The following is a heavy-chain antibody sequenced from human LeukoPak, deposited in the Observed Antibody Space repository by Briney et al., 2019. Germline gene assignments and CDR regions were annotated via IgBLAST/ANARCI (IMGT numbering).Heavy chain of an antibody. J-gene: IGHJ4*02. CDR3: ARQRAAAVVWVDY. V-gene: IGHV3-33*01. Sequence: PGGSLRLSCAASGFTFSSYGMHWVRQAPGKGLEWVAVIWYDGSNKYYADSVKGRFTISRDNSKNTLYLQMNSLRAEDTAVYYCARQRAAAVVWVDYWGQGTLVTVSS. CDR2: IWYDGSNK. CDR1: GFTFSSYG. D-gene: IGHD6-13*01.